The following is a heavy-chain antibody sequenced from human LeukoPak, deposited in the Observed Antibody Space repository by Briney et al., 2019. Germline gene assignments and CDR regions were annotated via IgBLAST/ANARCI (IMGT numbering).Heavy chain of an antibody. V-gene: IGHV3-74*01. CDR2: INSDGSST. Sequence: PGGSLRLSCAASGFTFSSYWMHWVRQAPGKGLVWVSRINSDGSSTSYADSVKGRFTISRDNAKNTLYLQMNSLRAEDTAVYYCARGPSAHTRYSSSYQNYWGQGTLVTVSS. CDR3: ARGPSAHTRYSSSYQNY. J-gene: IGHJ4*02. D-gene: IGHD6-6*01. CDR1: GFTFSSYW.